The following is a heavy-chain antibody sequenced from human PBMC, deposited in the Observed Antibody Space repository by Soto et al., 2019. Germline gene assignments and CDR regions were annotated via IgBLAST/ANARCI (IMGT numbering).Heavy chain of an antibody. V-gene: IGHV4-34*01. CDR1: GFSSSGCY. Sequence: PPETMSLPTSVPGFSSSGCYWCWVGQPPGKVLEWSWEINHSGSTNYNPSLKSRVTISVDTSKNQFSLKLSSVSAADTAVYYCAIAFEIWGQGIMV. CDR3: AIAFEI. CDR2: INHSGST. J-gene: IGHJ3*02.